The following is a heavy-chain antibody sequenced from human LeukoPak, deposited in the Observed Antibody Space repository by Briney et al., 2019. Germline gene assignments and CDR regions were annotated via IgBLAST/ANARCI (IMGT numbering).Heavy chain of an antibody. D-gene: IGHD3-22*01. CDR3: ARDSNSSGLDY. V-gene: IGHV3-33*01. CDR2: IWYDGSNK. Sequence: GGSLRLSCAASGFTFSSYGMHWVRQAPGKGLEWVAVIWYDGSNKYYADSVKGRFTISRDNSKNTLYLQMNSLRAEDTAVYYCARDSNSSGLDYWGQGTLVPVSS. CDR1: GFTFSSYG. J-gene: IGHJ4*02.